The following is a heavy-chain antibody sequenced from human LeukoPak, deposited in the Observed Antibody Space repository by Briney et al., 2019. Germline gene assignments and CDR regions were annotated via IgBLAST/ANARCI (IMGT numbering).Heavy chain of an antibody. CDR3: ARRSTGKGGDY. CDR1: GYTFTSYA. J-gene: IGHJ4*02. Sequence: ASVKVSCKASGYTFTSYAVMWVRQARGQSLEWMGWISAYNGNTNYARKFQNRVIMTTDTSTTTAYLELTSLTSDDTAVNYCARRSTGKGGDYWGQGTLIAVSS. CDR2: ISAYNGNT. D-gene: IGHD1-1*01. V-gene: IGHV1-18*01.